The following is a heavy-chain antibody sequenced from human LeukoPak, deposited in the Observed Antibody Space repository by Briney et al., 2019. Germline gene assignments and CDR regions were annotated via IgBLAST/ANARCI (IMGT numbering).Heavy chain of an antibody. CDR2: IYTSGST. J-gene: IGHJ4*02. V-gene: IGHV4-61*02. D-gene: IGHD6-6*01. CDR1: GGSISSGSYY. Sequence: SETLSLTCTVSGGSISSGSYYWSWIRQPAGKGLEWIGRIYTSGSTNYNPSLKGRVTISVDTSKDQFSLKLSSVTAADTAVYYCARGSSSPLDYWGQGTLVTVSS. CDR3: ARGSSSPLDY.